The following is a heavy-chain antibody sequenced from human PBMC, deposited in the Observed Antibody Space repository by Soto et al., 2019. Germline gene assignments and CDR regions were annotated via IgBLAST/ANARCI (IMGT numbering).Heavy chain of an antibody. J-gene: IGHJ6*02. CDR3: AKDLRAATMIPYGMDV. D-gene: IGHD3-22*01. CDR1: GFTFSSYA. V-gene: IGHV3-23*01. Sequence: GGSLRLSCAASGFTFSSYAMSWVRQAPGKGLEWVSAISGSGGSTYYADSVKGRFTISRDNSKNTLYLQMNSLRAEDTAVYYCAKDLRAATMIPYGMDVWGQGTTVTVSS. CDR2: ISGSGGST.